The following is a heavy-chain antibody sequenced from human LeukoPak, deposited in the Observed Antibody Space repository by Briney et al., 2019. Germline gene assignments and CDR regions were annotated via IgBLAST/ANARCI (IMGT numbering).Heavy chain of an antibody. D-gene: IGHD3-10*01. Sequence: GESLKISCKGSGYSFTSYWIGWVRQLPGKGLEWMGIIYPGDSDTRYSPSFQGQVTISADKSISTAYLQWSSLKASDTAMYYCARVVVVRGVHDASDIWGQGTMVTVSS. J-gene: IGHJ3*02. V-gene: IGHV5-51*01. CDR1: GYSFTSYW. CDR3: ARVVVVRGVHDASDI. CDR2: IYPGDSDT.